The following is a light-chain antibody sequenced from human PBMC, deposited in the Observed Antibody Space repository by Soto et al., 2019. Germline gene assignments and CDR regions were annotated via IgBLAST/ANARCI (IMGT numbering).Light chain of an antibody. V-gene: IGLV2-14*03. J-gene: IGLJ1*01. Sequence: QSVLTQPASVSGSPLRSITIFCTGTSSDVGSYNYVSWYQQHPGRAPKLMIYDVSSRPSGVSNRFSGSKSGNTASLTISGLQAEDEADYFCTSYKSSSTYVFGTGTKVTVL. CDR1: SSDVGSYNY. CDR3: TSYKSSSTYV. CDR2: DVS.